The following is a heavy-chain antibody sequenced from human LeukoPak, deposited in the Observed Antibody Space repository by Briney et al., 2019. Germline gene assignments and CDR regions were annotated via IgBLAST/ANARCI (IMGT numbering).Heavy chain of an antibody. CDR2: IKQDGSEK. Sequence: PGGSLRLSCVASGFTFSSNWMGWVRQAPGKGLEWVANIKQDGSEKYYVDSVKGRFTISRDSAKNSLYLQMNSLRGEDTAVYYCARQPVGFGSAYYQYYFDYWGQGTVSPSPQ. CDR3: ARQPVGFGSAYYQYYFDY. V-gene: IGHV3-7*01. D-gene: IGHD3-3*01. CDR1: GFTFSSNW. J-gene: IGHJ4*02.